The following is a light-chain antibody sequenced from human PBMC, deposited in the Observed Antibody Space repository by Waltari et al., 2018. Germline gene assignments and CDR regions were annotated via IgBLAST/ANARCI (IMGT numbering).Light chain of an antibody. J-gene: IGLJ3*02. CDR2: KAN. CDR3: LLYLGSGIFV. CDR1: SGSLSTTSY. V-gene: IGLV8-61*01. Sequence: QTVVTQEPSLSVSPGGTVTLTCALSSGSLSTTSYASWNQQTPGQPPRTLVYKANSRSSGVPDRFSGSILGNRAALTITGAQAEDESDYYCLLYLGSGIFVFGGGTKLTVL.